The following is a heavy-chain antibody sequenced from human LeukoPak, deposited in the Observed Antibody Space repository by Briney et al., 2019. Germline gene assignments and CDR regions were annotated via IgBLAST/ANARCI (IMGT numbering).Heavy chain of an antibody. V-gene: IGHV3-74*01. CDR2: INGDGGST. D-gene: IGHD1-14*01. J-gene: IGHJ3*02. Sequence: GGSLRLSCVASGFTFSAYWMHWVRQAPGTGPVWVSRINGDGGSTNYAHSMKGRFTISRDNAKNTLYLQMNSLRAEDTAVYYCTRAGMGRRNAFDIWGQGTMVTVSS. CDR3: TRAGMGRRNAFDI. CDR1: GFTFSAYW.